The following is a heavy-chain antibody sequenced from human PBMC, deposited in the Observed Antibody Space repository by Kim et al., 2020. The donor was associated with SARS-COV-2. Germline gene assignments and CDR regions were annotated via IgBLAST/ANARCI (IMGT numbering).Heavy chain of an antibody. J-gene: IGHJ5*02. CDR3: ARWFAVRYFDWSRTLTNRNNWFDP. CDR1: GGSFSGYY. D-gene: IGHD3-9*01. CDR2: INHSGST. V-gene: IGHV4-34*01. Sequence: SETLSLTCAVYGGSFSGYYWSWIRQPPGKGLEWIGEINHSGSTNYNPSLKSRVTISVDTSKNQFSLKLSSVTAADTAVYYCARWFAVRYFDWSRTLTNRNNWFDPWGQGTLVTVSS.